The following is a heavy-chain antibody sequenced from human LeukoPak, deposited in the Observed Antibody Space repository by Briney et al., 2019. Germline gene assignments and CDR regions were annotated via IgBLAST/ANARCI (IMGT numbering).Heavy chain of an antibody. CDR2: ISGSSGST. J-gene: IGHJ4*02. Sequence: GASLKLSCEASGFTFSSYSMSWVRQAPGKGLEWVSAISGSSGSTNYAHYLKGRFTISRDKSKNTVYLQMNSLRAEDTAVYYCVKGTFDYWGPGTLVTVSS. CDR1: GFTFSSYS. CDR3: VKGTFDY. V-gene: IGHV3-23*01.